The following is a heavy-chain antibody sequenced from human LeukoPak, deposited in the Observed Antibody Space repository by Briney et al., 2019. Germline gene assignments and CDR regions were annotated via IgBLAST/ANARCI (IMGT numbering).Heavy chain of an antibody. CDR2: MYYSGST. D-gene: IGHD3-22*01. J-gene: IGHJ5*02. Sequence: SETLSLTCTVSGGSISSGDYYWSWIRQPPGKGLEWIAYMYYSGSTYYNPSLKSRVTMSADTSKNQLSLKLSSVTASDTAVYYCARPYYYDSRIDPWGQGIMVSVSS. V-gene: IGHV4-30-4*01. CDR1: GGSISSGDYY. CDR3: ARPYYYDSRIDP.